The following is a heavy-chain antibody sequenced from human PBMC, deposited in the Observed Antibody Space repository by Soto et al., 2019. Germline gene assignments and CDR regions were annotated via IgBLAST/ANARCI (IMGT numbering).Heavy chain of an antibody. D-gene: IGHD3-22*01. V-gene: IGHV1-18*01. CDR3: ARLYYYDTSGYYYVEDV. CDR1: GYTFHRYA. J-gene: IGHJ4*02. Sequence: QVQLVQSGPEVKKPGASVKDSCKASGYTFHRYAFSWVRQAPGQGLEWMGWISAYNGNTNYAQKFQGRVTMTTDTSTSTAYMELRSLRSDDTAVYYCARLYYYDTSGYYYVEDVWGQGTLVTVSS. CDR2: ISAYNGNT.